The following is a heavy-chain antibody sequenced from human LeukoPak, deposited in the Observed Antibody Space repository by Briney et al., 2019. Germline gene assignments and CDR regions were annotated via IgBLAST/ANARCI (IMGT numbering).Heavy chain of an antibody. CDR3: ARALIGYYFDY. CDR1: GFTFSRYW. V-gene: IGHV3-74*01. J-gene: IGHJ4*02. CDR2: INSDGSST. Sequence: GGSLRPSCAASGFTFSRYWMHWARQAPGKGLVWVSRINSDGSSTTYADSVKGRFTISRDNAKNTLYLQMNSLRAEDMAVYYCARALIGYYFDYWGQGTLVTVSS. D-gene: IGHD2-8*01.